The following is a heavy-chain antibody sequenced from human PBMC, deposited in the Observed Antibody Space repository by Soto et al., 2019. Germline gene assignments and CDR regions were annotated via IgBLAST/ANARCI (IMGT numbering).Heavy chain of an antibody. Sequence: QVQLVQFGAEVKKPGASVKVSCKASGYTFTNYGISWVRQAPGQGLEWMGWISAYNGNTKYAQKLQGRVTMTTDTSTSTAYMELRGLRSDDTAVYYCARGVGSGSYYNQYNWFDPWGQGTLVTVSS. V-gene: IGHV1-18*01. J-gene: IGHJ5*02. CDR3: ARGVGSGSYYNQYNWFDP. CDR2: ISAYNGNT. D-gene: IGHD3-10*01. CDR1: GYTFTNYG.